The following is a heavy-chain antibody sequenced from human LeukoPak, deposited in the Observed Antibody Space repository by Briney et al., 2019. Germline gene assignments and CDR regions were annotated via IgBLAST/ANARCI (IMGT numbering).Heavy chain of an antibody. D-gene: IGHD5-18*01. CDR2: MNPNSGNT. CDR3: ARGRSYGYGVYGMDV. Sequence: ASVKVSCKASGYTFTSYDINWVRQATGQGLEWMGWMNPNSGNTGYAQKFQGRVTMTRNTSISTAYMELSSLRSKDTAVYYCARGRSYGYGVYGMDVWGQGTTVTVSS. CDR1: GYTFTSYD. J-gene: IGHJ6*02. V-gene: IGHV1-8*01.